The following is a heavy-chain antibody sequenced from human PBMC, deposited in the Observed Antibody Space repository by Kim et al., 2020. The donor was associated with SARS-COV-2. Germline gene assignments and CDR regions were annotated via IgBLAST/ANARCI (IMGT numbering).Heavy chain of an antibody. CDR1: GFTFSSYS. Sequence: GGSLRLSCAASGFTFSSYSMNWVRQAPGKGLEWVSSISSSSSYIYYADSVKGRFTISRDNAKNSLYLQMNSLRAEDTAVYYCARVGVRGVRGSPVLNFDYRGQGTLVTVSS. J-gene: IGHJ4*02. D-gene: IGHD3-10*01. CDR3: ARVGVRGVRGSPVLNFDY. V-gene: IGHV3-21*01. CDR2: ISSSSSYI.